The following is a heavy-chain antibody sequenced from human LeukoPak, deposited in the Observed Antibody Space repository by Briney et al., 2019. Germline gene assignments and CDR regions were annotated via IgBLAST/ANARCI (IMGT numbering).Heavy chain of an antibody. Sequence: SETLSLTCTVSGGSISSGNYYWSWIRQPAGKGLESIGRIYASGSTNYNPSLKSRLTISIDTSRNQFSLMLTSVTAADTAVYYCARGGVLTVPVEWFDPWGQGTLVTVSS. V-gene: IGHV4-61*02. J-gene: IGHJ5*02. CDR1: GGSISSGNYY. CDR2: IYASGST. CDR3: ARGGVLTVPVEWFDP. D-gene: IGHD3-10*01.